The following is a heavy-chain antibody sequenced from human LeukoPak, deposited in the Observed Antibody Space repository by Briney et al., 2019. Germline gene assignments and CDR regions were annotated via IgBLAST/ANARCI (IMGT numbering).Heavy chain of an antibody. CDR2: IRYDGSNK. Sequence: GGSLRLSCAASGFTFSSYGMHWVRQAPGKGLEWVAFIRYDGSNKYYADSVKGRFTISRDNSKNTLYLQMNSLRAEDTAVYYCAKAHNWNPNWFDPWGQGTLVTVSS. D-gene: IGHD1-1*01. CDR3: AKAHNWNPNWFDP. J-gene: IGHJ5*02. V-gene: IGHV3-30*02. CDR1: GFTFSSYG.